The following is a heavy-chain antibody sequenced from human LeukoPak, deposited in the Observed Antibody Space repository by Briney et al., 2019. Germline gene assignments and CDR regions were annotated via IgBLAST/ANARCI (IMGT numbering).Heavy chain of an antibody. V-gene: IGHV4-34*01. CDR3: ASSISSDSSGYLDY. CDR1: GGSFSGYY. J-gene: IGHJ4*02. CDR2: INHSGST. Sequence: IPSETLSLTCAVYGGSFSGYYWSWIGQPPGKGLEWIGEINHSGSTNYNPSLKSRVTISADKSISTAYLQWSSLKASDTAMYYCASSISSDSSGYLDYWGQGTLVTVSS. D-gene: IGHD3-22*01.